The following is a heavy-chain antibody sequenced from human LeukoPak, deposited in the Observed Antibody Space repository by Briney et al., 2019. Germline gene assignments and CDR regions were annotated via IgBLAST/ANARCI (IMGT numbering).Heavy chain of an antibody. D-gene: IGHD1-7*01. V-gene: IGHV4-34*01. J-gene: IGHJ4*02. Sequence: PSETLSLTCAVYGGSLSGYYWSWIRQPPGKGLEWIGEINHSGSTNYNPSLKSRVTISVDTSKNQFSLKLSSVTAADTAVYYCARGYNWNYGYWGQGTLVTVSS. CDR1: GGSLSGYY. CDR2: INHSGST. CDR3: ARGYNWNYGY.